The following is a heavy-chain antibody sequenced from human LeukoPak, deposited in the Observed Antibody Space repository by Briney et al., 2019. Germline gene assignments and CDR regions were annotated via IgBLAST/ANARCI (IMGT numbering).Heavy chain of an antibody. J-gene: IGHJ4*02. D-gene: IGHD3-9*01. CDR3: AKGSRGDILTGYRN. CDR1: GFTFSNYG. CDR2: ISGSGGST. V-gene: IGHV3-23*01. Sequence: QPGGSLRLSCAASGFTFSNYGMSWVRQAPGKGLEWVSVISGSGGSTYYADSVKGRFTISRDNSKNTLYLQMNSLRAEDTAVYYCAKGSRGDILTGYRNWGQGTLVTVSS.